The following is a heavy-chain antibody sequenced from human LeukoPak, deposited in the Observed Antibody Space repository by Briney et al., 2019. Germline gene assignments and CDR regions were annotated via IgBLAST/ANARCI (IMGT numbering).Heavy chain of an antibody. CDR3: AKMPNGSWPDY. Sequence: GGSLRLSCAASGFTFSNDAMNWVRQAPGKGLEWVSAISADGLRTYYAASVKGRLTISRDNSKNMLYLQMNSLRAEDTAIYYCAKMPNGSWPDYWGQGTLVTVSS. D-gene: IGHD6-13*01. J-gene: IGHJ4*02. V-gene: IGHV3-23*01. CDR2: ISADGLRT. CDR1: GFTFSNDA.